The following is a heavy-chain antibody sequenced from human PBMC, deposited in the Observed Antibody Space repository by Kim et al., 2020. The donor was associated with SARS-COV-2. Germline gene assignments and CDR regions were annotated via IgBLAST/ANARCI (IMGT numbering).Heavy chain of an antibody. Sequence: GGSLRLSCAASGFTFSSYAMSWVRQAPGKGLEWVSAISGSGGSTYYADSVKGRFTISRDNSKNTLYLQMNSLRAEDTAVYYCAQVDCSSTSCFRPFDYWGQGTLVTVSS. CDR3: AQVDCSSTSCFRPFDY. CDR2: ISGSGGST. D-gene: IGHD2-2*01. V-gene: IGHV3-23*01. CDR1: GFTFSSYA. J-gene: IGHJ4*02.